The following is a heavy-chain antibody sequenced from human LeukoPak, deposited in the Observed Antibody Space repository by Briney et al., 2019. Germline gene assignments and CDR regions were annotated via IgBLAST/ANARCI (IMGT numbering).Heavy chain of an antibody. D-gene: IGHD2-2*01. Sequence: ASVKVSCKASGGTFSSYAISWVRQAPGQGLEWMGGIIPIFGTANYAQKFQGRVTITADESTSTAYMELSSLRSEDTAVYYCATPGVSSTSRAHFDYWGQGTLVTVSS. CDR3: ATPGVSSTSRAHFDY. J-gene: IGHJ4*02. CDR1: GGTFSSYA. CDR2: IIPIFGTA. V-gene: IGHV1-69*13.